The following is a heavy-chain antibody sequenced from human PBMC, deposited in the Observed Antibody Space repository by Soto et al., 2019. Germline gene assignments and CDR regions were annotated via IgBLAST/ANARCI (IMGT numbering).Heavy chain of an antibody. D-gene: IGHD1-26*01. CDR2: LSGSGGTT. CDR3: GRTRGSYSFDQ. Sequence: GSLRLSCAASGFAFSSYAMTWVRQAPGKGLEWVSTLSGSGGTTYSADSVKGRFTLSRDNSKNTLYLQMNSLRAEDTAVYYCGRTRGSYSFDQWGQGTLVTVSS. J-gene: IGHJ4*02. CDR1: GFAFSSYA. V-gene: IGHV3-23*01.